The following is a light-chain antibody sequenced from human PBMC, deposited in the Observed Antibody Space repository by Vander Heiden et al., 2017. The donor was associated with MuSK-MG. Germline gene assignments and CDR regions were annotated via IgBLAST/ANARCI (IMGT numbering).Light chain of an antibody. CDR1: QSISGY. CDR2: GAS. Sequence: DIQMTQSPSSLSASGGDRVTITCRASQSISGYLNWYQQKPGKAPKLLIYGASSLHSGVPSRFSGSGSGTDFTLTISRLQPEDFATYYCQQSDNTPLTFGGGTKVEIK. CDR3: QQSDNTPLT. V-gene: IGKV1-39*01. J-gene: IGKJ4*01.